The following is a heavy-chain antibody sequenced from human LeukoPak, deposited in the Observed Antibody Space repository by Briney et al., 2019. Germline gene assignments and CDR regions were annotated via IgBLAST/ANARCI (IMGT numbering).Heavy chain of an antibody. CDR3: ARAPSGYYDSSGYYLYYFDD. Sequence: SETLSLTCTVSGGSISGGRYYWSWIRQPAGKGLEWIRRLYTSGSTTYNPSLKSRVTISVDTSKNQFSLKLSSVTAADTAVYYCARAPSGYYDSSGYYLYYFDDWGQGTLVTVSS. V-gene: IGHV4-61*02. CDR2: LYTSGST. CDR1: GGSISGGRYY. D-gene: IGHD3-22*01. J-gene: IGHJ4*02.